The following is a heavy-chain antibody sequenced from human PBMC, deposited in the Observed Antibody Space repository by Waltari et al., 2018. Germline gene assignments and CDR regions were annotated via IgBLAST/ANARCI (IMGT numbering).Heavy chain of an antibody. D-gene: IGHD3-22*01. J-gene: IGHJ4*02. CDR1: GGSISSYY. V-gene: IGHV4-59*01. CDR2: IYYSGST. CDR3: ARDGGYYDSSGYLDY. Sequence: QVQLQESGPGLVKPSETLSLTCTVSGGSISSYYWSWIRQPPGKGLEWIGYIYYSGSTNYNPSLKSRVTISVDTSKNQFSLKLSSVTAADTAVYYCARDGGYYDSSGYLDYWGQGTLVTVSS.